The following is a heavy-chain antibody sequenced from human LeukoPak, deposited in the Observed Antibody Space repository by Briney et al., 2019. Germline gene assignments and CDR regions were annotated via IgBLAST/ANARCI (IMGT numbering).Heavy chain of an antibody. J-gene: IGHJ4*02. V-gene: IGHV1-69*13. CDR1: GGTFSSYA. D-gene: IGHD3-3*01. Sequence: SVKVSCKASGGTFSSYAISWVRQTPGQGLEWMGGIIPIFGTANYAQKFQGRVTITADESTSTAYMELSSLRSEDTAVYYCARERSWGFLERLMGEKSYYFDYWGQGTLVTVSS. CDR2: IIPIFGTA. CDR3: ARERSWGFLERLMGEKSYYFDY.